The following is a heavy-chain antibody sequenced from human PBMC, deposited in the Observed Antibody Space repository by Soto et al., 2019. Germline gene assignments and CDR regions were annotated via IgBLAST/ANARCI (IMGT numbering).Heavy chain of an antibody. Sequence: GGALRLSCAASGFTFSSYAMSWVRQAPGKGLEWVSAISGSGGSTYYADSVKGRFTISRDNSKNTLYLQMNSLRAEDTAVHYCAKTNIAVADTDAFDIWGQGTMVTVSS. CDR3: AKTNIAVADTDAFDI. V-gene: IGHV3-23*01. D-gene: IGHD6-19*01. J-gene: IGHJ3*02. CDR1: GFTFSSYA. CDR2: ISGSGGST.